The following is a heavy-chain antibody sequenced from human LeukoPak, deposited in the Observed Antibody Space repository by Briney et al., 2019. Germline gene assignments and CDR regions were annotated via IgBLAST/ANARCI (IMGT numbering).Heavy chain of an antibody. CDR3: ARDDSSSRYYDFWSPLLGYFDY. CDR2: ISYDGSNK. D-gene: IGHD3-3*01. Sequence: SGGSLRLSCAASGFTFSSYAMHWVRQAPGKGLEWVAVISYDGSNKYYADSVKGRFTISRDNSKNTLYLQMNSLRAEDTAVYYCARDDSSSRYYDFWSPLLGYFDYWGQGTLVTVSS. V-gene: IGHV3-30*04. J-gene: IGHJ4*02. CDR1: GFTFSSYA.